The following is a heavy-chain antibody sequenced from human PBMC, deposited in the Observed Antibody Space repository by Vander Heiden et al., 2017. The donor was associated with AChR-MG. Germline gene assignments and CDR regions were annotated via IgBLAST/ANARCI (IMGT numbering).Heavy chain of an antibody. V-gene: IGHV1-69*01. CDR1: GGTFSSHA. J-gene: IGHJ6*02. Sequence: QVQLVQSGAEVKKPWSSVKVSCKASGGTFSSHAISWVRQAPGQGLEWMGGIIPIFGTANYAQKFQGRVTITADESTSTAYMELSSLRSEDTAVYYCATTILLNGCSSTSCQHYYYYYGMDVWGQGTTVTVSS. CDR2: IIPIFGTA. D-gene: IGHD2-2*01. CDR3: ATTILLNGCSSTSCQHYYYYYGMDV.